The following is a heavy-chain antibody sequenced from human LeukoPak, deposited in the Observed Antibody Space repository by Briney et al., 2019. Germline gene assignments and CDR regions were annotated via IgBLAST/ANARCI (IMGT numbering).Heavy chain of an antibody. CDR1: GFTFSNFG. J-gene: IGHJ6*03. D-gene: IGHD2-8*01. CDR2: IRYGGSNK. Sequence: PVGTLRLSSAASGFTFSNFGMNWVRQAPGHELKWLAFIRYGGSNKYYADSVQGRFTISRYNTRNTLNLQMNSLLAQAPAVHYLDKLKSTNGVSAYYYMDVWGKGTTVTVSS. CDR3: DKLKSTNGVSAYYYMDV. V-gene: IGHV3-30*02.